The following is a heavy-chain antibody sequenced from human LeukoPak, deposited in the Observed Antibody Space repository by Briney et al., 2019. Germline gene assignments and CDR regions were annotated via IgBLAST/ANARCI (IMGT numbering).Heavy chain of an antibody. D-gene: IGHD4-17*01. Sequence: PSETLSLTCSVSGGSITSTYYWSWIRQPPGKGLEWVGSIHESGSSNSNSSLKSRVTISLDTSKNQFSLRLSSVIVADTAVYYCARENGDYALDYWGQGTLVTVSS. CDR3: ARENGDYALDY. V-gene: IGHV4-59*01. J-gene: IGHJ4*02. CDR1: GGSITSTYY. CDR2: IHESGSS.